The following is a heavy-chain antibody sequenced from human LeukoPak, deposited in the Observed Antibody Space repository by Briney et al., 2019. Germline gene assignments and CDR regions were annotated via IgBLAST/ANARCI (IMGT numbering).Heavy chain of an antibody. D-gene: IGHD6-19*01. CDR2: INWNGGST. CDR3: ARVRSSGWYFDY. CDR1: GFTFEDYG. Sequence: PGGSLRLSCAASGFTFEDYGMSWVRQAPGKGLEWVSGINWNGGSTGYADSVKGRFTISRDNAKNSLYLRMNSLRAEDTALYYCARVRSSGWYFDYWGQGTLVTVSS. J-gene: IGHJ4*02. V-gene: IGHV3-20*04.